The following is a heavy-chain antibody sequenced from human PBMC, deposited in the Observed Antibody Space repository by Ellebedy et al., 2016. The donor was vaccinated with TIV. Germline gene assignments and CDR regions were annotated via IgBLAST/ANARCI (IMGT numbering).Heavy chain of an antibody. J-gene: IGHJ4*02. D-gene: IGHD4-11*01. CDR1: GFTFNSYW. V-gene: IGHV3-7*03. Sequence: GESLKISCAASGFTFNSYWMSWVRQAPGKGLEWVATINRDGSAKFYVDSVKGRFSFSRDNARNSLYLQMDSLRAEDTAVYYCARASFSNYAYWGQGTLVTVSS. CDR3: ARASFSNYAY. CDR2: INRDGSAK.